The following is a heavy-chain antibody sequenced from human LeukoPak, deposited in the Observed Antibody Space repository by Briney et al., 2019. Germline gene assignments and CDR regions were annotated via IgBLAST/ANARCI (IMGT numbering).Heavy chain of an antibody. Sequence: PSETLSLTCTVSGGSIANYYWTWIRQPPGKGLEWIGYIFHSGSTHYNPSPKGRATISVDTSKNQFSLKLSSVTAADTAVYYCARRGSGSWNFDYWGQGTLVTVSS. CDR1: GGSIANYY. D-gene: IGHD6-13*01. CDR2: IFHSGST. V-gene: IGHV4-59*01. J-gene: IGHJ4*02. CDR3: ARRGSGSWNFDY.